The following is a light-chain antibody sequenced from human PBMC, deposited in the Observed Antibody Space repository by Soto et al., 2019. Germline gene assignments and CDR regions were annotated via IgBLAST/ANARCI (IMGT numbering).Light chain of an antibody. Sequence: DIQMTQSPSTLSASVGDRVTITCRASQSISSWLAWYQQKPGKAPKLLIYKASSLERGVPSRFSVSGSGTEFTLTISSLQPDDFATYYCQRYNSYSWTFGQGTKVEIK. CDR3: QRYNSYSWT. J-gene: IGKJ1*01. V-gene: IGKV1-5*03. CDR1: QSISSW. CDR2: KAS.